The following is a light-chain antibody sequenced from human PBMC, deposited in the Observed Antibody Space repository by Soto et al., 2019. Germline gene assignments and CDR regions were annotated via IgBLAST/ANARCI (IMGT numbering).Light chain of an antibody. J-gene: IGLJ2*01. V-gene: IGLV2-14*03. Sequence: QSVLTQPASVSGSPGQSITISCTGTSSDVGGYNYVSWYQHHPGKAPKLMIYDVTDRPSGISFRFSGSKSGNTASLTISMLQAEDEADYYCSSYTSSNTVLFGGGTQLTVL. CDR2: DVT. CDR1: SSDVGGYNY. CDR3: SSYTSSNTVL.